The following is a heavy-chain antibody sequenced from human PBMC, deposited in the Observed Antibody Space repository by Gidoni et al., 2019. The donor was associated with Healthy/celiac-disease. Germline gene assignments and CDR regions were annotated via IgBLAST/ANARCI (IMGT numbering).Heavy chain of an antibody. CDR3: ARDRASSVLELNAFDI. CDR2: ISSSSSYI. Sequence: EVQLVESGGGLVKPGGSLRLSCAASGFTVSSYSMKWVRQAPGKGLEWVSSISSSSSYIYYADSVKGRFTISRDNAKNSLYLQMNSLRAEDTAVYYCARDRASSVLELNAFDIWGQGTMVTVSS. V-gene: IGHV3-21*01. CDR1: GFTVSSYS. D-gene: IGHD3-22*01. J-gene: IGHJ3*02.